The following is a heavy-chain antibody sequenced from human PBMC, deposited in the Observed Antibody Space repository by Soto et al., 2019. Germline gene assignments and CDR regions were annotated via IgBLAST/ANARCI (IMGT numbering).Heavy chain of an antibody. CDR2: TRNKANSYTT. J-gene: IGHJ6*02. D-gene: IGHD1-26*01. V-gene: IGHV3-72*01. CDR1: GFTFSDHY. CDR3: ARVSVGATYWYYYYGMDV. Sequence: GGSLRLSCVASGFTFSDHYMDWVRQAPGKGLEWVGRTRNKANSYTTEYAASVKGRFTISRDDSKNSLYLQMNSLKTEDTAVYYCARVSVGATYWYYYYGMDVWGQGTTVTVS.